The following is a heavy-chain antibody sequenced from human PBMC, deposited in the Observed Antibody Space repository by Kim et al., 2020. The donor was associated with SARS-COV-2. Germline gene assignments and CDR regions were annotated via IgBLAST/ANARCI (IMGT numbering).Heavy chain of an antibody. CDR1: GFTFSSYA. CDR3: AKDVGIRFLEWLLDY. V-gene: IGHV3-33*06. CDR2: IWYDGSNK. D-gene: IGHD3-3*01. Sequence: GGSLRLSCAASGFTFSSYAMHWVRQAPGKGLEWVAVIWYDGSNKYYADSVKGRFTISRDNSKNTLYLQMNSLRAEDTAVYYCAKDVGIRFLEWLLDYWGQGTLVTVSS. J-gene: IGHJ4*02.